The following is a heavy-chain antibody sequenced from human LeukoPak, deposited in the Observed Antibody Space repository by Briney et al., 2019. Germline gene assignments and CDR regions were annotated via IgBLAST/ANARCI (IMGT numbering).Heavy chain of an antibody. CDR1: GGSIRSYY. Sequence: PSETLSLTCTVSGGSIRSYYWSWIRQPPGKGLEWIGQIYNSGGTHYNPSLKSRVIISIDTSKNQFSLKVSSVTAADTAVYYCVRDRSYYFDYWGQGTLVTVSS. D-gene: IGHD6-6*01. J-gene: IGHJ4*02. CDR2: IYNSGGT. CDR3: VRDRSYYFDY. V-gene: IGHV4-59*01.